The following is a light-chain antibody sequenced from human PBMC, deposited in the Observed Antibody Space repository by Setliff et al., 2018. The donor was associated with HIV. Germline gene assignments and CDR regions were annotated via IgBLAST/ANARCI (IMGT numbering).Light chain of an antibody. Sequence: QSVLTQPASVSGSPGQSITISCTGTSSDVGGYNFVSWYQQHPGKAPKRMVYEVSNRPSGVSNRFSGSKSGNTASLTISGLQAEDEADYYCSSFTSSSTHGFGTGTKVTVL. CDR2: EVS. CDR3: SSFTSSSTHG. J-gene: IGLJ1*01. CDR1: SSDVGGYNF. V-gene: IGLV2-14*01.